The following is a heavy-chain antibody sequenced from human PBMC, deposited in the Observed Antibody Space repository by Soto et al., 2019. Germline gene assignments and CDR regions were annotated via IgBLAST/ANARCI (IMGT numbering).Heavy chain of an antibody. CDR2: IYYSGST. CDR3: ARHFGLFEDIVVVPAAVGDWFDP. D-gene: IGHD2-2*01. V-gene: IGHV4-39*01. CDR1: GGSISSSSYY. Sequence: SETLSLTCTVSGGSISSSSYYWGWIRQPPGKGLEWIGSIYYSGSTYYNPSLKSRVTISVDTSKNQFSLKLSSVTAADTAVYYCARHFGLFEDIVVVPAAVGDWFDPWGQGTLVTVSS. J-gene: IGHJ5*02.